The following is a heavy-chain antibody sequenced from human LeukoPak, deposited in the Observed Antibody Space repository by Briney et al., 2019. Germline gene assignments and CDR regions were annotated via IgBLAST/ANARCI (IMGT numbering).Heavy chain of an antibody. CDR3: AREFYDIWSGYHVFDY. Sequence: GGSLRLSCAASGFTFNNYWMSWVRQAPEKGLEWVANIKEDGREKYYVDSEKGRFTISRDNAKNSLYLEMSSLRAEDTAVYYCAREFYDIWSGYHVFDYWGQGTLVTVSS. D-gene: IGHD3-3*01. CDR2: IKEDGREK. J-gene: IGHJ4*02. CDR1: GFTFNNYW. V-gene: IGHV3-7*03.